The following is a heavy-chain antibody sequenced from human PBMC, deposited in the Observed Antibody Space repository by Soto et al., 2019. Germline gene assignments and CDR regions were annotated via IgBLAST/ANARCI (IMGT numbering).Heavy chain of an antibody. V-gene: IGHV1-69*13. CDR3: ARGSAPRDDILTGHFDY. CDR1: GGTFSSYA. D-gene: IGHD3-9*01. CDR2: IIPIFGTA. Sequence: GASVKVSCKASGGTFSSYAISWVRQAPGQGLEWMGGIIPIFGTANYAQKFQGRVTITADESTSTAYMELSSLRSEDTAVYYCARGSAPRDDILTGHFDYWGQGTLVTVSS. J-gene: IGHJ4*02.